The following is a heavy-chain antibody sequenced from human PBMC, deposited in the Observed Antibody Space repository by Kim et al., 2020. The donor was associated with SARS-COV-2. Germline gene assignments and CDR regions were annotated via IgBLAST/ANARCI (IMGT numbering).Heavy chain of an antibody. J-gene: IGHJ6*02. Sequence: GGSLRLSYAASGFTFSSYSMNWVRQAPGKGLEWVSYISSSSSTIYYADSVKGRFTISRDNAKNSLYLQMNSLRDEDTAVYYCARGAVTTTLHYYYYYGMDVWGQGTTVTVSS. CDR3: ARGAVTTTLHYYYYYGMDV. V-gene: IGHV3-48*02. CDR1: GFTFSSYS. D-gene: IGHD4-4*01. CDR2: ISSSSSTI.